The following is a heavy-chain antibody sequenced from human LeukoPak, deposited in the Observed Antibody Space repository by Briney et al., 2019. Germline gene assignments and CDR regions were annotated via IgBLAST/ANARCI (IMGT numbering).Heavy chain of an antibody. CDR2: INAGNGNT. J-gene: IGHJ4*02. CDR3: ARQQTTVVEEGSDY. D-gene: IGHD4-23*01. V-gene: IGHV1-3*01. Sequence: ASVKVSCKASGYTFTTYAMHWVRQAPGQRLEWMGWINAGNGNTKYSQEFQARVTITRDTSASTAYMELSSLRSEDTAVYYCARQQTTVVEEGSDYWGQGTLVAVSS. CDR1: GYTFTTYA.